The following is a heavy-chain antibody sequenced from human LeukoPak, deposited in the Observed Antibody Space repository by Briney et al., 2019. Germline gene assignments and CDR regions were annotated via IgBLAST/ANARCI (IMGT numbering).Heavy chain of an antibody. CDR2: MNPYIGNT. V-gene: IGHV1-8*03. J-gene: IGHJ4*02. D-gene: IGHD5-12*01. CDR1: GYTFTSYD. CDR3: ARMGLRSTIIDY. Sequence: ASVTVSFKASGYTFTSYDINWVRQATGQGLEWMGWMNPYIGNTGYAQKFQGRVTITRNTSISTAYMELSNLRSEDTAVYYCARMGLRSTIIDYWGQGTLVTVSS.